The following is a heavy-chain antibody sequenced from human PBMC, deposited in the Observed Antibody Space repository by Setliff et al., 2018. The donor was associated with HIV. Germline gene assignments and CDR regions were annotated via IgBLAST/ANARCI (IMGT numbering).Heavy chain of an antibody. D-gene: IGHD3-10*01. CDR1: GFIFNTYG. Sequence: GGSLRLSCVASGFIFNTYGMHWVRQTPGKGLEWVAVVWYDGSDTYYADSVKGRFTISRDNSKNTVYLQMNRLRVDDTAVYYCARDSFGSGSYVYYFEYWGQGTLVTVSS. V-gene: IGHV3-33*01. J-gene: IGHJ4*02. CDR2: VWYDGSDT. CDR3: ARDSFGSGSYVYYFEY.